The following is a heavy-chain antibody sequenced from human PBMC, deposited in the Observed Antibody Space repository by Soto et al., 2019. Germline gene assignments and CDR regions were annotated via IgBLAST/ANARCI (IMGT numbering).Heavy chain of an antibody. J-gene: IGHJ6*02. CDR3: ARDWGTKQLAPMDV. D-gene: IGHD6-6*01. CDR1: GYTFTSYD. V-gene: IGHV1-8*01. Sequence: XSVKVSCNASGYTFTSYDINWVRQATGQGLEWMGWMNPNSGNTGYAQKFQGRVTMTRNTSISTAYMELSSLRSEDTAVYYCARDWGTKQLAPMDVWGQGTTVTVSS. CDR2: MNPNSGNT.